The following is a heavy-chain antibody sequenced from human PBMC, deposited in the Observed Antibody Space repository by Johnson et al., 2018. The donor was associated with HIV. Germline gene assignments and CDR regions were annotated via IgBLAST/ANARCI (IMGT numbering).Heavy chain of an antibody. CDR2: IYSGGST. CDR3: AKNGGVGGGSSNGAFDI. CDR1: GFSVSNTY. D-gene: IGHD2-15*01. Sequence: EMQLVESGGGLVQSGGSLRLSCGASGFSVSNTYMNWVRQAPGKGLEWVSVIYSGGSTYYADSVRGRFTISRDNSKNTLYLQMNSLRAEDTAVYYCAKNGGVGGGSSNGAFDIWGQGTMVTVSS. J-gene: IGHJ3*02. V-gene: IGHV3-66*01.